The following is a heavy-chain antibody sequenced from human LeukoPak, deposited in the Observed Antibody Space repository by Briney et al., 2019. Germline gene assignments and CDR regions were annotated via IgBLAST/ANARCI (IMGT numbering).Heavy chain of an antibody. CDR1: GFPANTYA. Sequence: GGSLRLSCAASGFPANTYAFHWVRQAPGKGLEWVANINQDGSEKYYVDSVMGRFTISRDNDKNSLYLQMNSLRAEDTALYYCARAVSTGTVDYWGQGTLVTVSS. D-gene: IGHD6-13*01. CDR3: ARAVSTGTVDY. CDR2: INQDGSEK. J-gene: IGHJ4*02. V-gene: IGHV3-7*01.